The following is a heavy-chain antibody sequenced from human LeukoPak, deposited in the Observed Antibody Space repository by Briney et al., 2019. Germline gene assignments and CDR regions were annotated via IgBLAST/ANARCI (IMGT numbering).Heavy chain of an antibody. CDR3: ARLDPDYYDSSGLPPIFDY. Sequence: SETLSLTCAVYGGSFSGYYWSWIRQPPGKGLEWIGEINHSGSTNYNPSLKSRVTISVDTSKNQLSLKLSSVTAADTAVYYCARLDPDYYDSSGLPPIFDYWGQGTLVTVSS. D-gene: IGHD3-22*01. V-gene: IGHV4-34*01. J-gene: IGHJ4*02. CDR1: GGSFSGYY. CDR2: INHSGST.